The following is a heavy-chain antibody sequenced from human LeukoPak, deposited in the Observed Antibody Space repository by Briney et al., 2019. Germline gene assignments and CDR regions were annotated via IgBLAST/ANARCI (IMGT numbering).Heavy chain of an antibody. V-gene: IGHV3-23*01. CDR1: GFTFSTYA. CDR2: ISSSGGTT. J-gene: IGHJ4*02. D-gene: IGHD6-6*01. CDR3: ARDQRVTGRPDIDY. Sequence: PGGSLRLSCAASGFTFSTYAVNWVRQAPGKGLEWVSAISSSGGTTYYADSVKGRFTISRDNAKNTLYLQMNNLRAEDTAMYYCARDQRVTGRPDIDYWGQGTLVIVSS.